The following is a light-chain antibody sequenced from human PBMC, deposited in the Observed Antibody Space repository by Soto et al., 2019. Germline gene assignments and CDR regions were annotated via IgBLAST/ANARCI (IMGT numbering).Light chain of an antibody. Sequence: EIVLTQSPASLSLSPGERATLSCRASHSVSNFLAWYQQKPGQAPRLLIYGTSNRATGIPARFSGSGSGTDFTLTISSLEPEAFAVYYCQQHSSWPLTFGGGTKVEIK. CDR3: QQHSSWPLT. V-gene: IGKV3-11*01. CDR2: GTS. CDR1: HSVSNF. J-gene: IGKJ4*01.